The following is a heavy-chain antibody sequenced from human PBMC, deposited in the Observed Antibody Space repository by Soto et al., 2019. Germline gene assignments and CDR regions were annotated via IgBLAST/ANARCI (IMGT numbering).Heavy chain of an antibody. CDR2: IHPSGGGT. D-gene: IGHD2-21*02. CDR1: GYTFNTYY. V-gene: IGHV1-46*02. Sequence: QVQLVQSGAEVRKPGASVKVSCKPSGYTFNTYYLHWLRQAPGQALEWMGVIHPSGGGTTYAQKLLGRVTVTRDTSTTTVFMSLSSLRSDDTAVYYCARGGHIAVVTASFDNWGQGTLVTVSS. CDR3: ARGGHIAVVTASFDN. J-gene: IGHJ4*02.